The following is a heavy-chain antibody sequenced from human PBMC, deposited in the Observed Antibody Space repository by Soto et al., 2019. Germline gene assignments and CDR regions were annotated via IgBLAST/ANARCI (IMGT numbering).Heavy chain of an antibody. D-gene: IGHD3-3*01. J-gene: IGHJ5*02. CDR1: GGSISSYY. CDR2: IYYSGST. Sequence: QVQLQESGPGLVKPSETLSLTCTVSGGSISSYYWSWIRQPPGKGLEWIGYIYYSGSTNYNPSLKRRVTISVDTSKNQFSLKLSSVTAADTAVYYCARVGYYDFWSGYYGWFDPWGQGTLVTVSS. V-gene: IGHV4-59*01. CDR3: ARVGYYDFWSGYYGWFDP.